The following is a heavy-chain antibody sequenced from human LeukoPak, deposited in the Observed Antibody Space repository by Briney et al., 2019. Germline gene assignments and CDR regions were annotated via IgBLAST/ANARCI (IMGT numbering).Heavy chain of an antibody. CDR2: IIPIFGTA. Sequence: SVKVSCKASGGTFSSYAISWVRQAPGQGLEWMGGIIPIFGTANYAQRFQGRVTITADESTSTAYMELSSLRSEDTAVYYCARDKYYYGSGSYPDWGQGTLVTVSS. V-gene: IGHV1-69*01. J-gene: IGHJ4*02. CDR3: ARDKYYYGSGSYPD. CDR1: GGTFSSYA. D-gene: IGHD3-10*01.